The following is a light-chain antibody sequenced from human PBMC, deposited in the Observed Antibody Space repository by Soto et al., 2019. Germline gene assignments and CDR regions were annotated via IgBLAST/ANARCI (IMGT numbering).Light chain of an antibody. CDR1: QTVSRNY. Sequence: SMSAVAVSSSTGAIATVXCRASQTVSRNYLAWYQKTPGQAPRLIIYGASTRAAGMPDRFSGSGSGTDFTLTITRLEHAEDAVQDCSTYAGPVPCASGQGTKVDIK. J-gene: IGKJ1*01. CDR2: GAS. V-gene: IGKV3-20*01. CDR3: STYAGPVPCA.